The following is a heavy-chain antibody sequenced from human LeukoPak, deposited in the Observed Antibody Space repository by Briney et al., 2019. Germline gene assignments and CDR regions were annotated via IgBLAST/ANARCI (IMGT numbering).Heavy chain of an antibody. D-gene: IGHD3-16*02. CDR2: IKSKTDGGTT. J-gene: IGHJ4*02. V-gene: IGHV3-15*01. Sequence: GGSLRLSCAASGSTFSNAWMSWVRQAPGKGLEWVGRIKSKTDGGTTDYAAPVKGRFTISRDDSKNTLYLQMNSLKTEDTAVYYCTTVISEDYVWGSYRLIPNFDYWGQGTLVTVSS. CDR3: TTVISEDYVWGSYRLIPNFDY. CDR1: GSTFSNAW.